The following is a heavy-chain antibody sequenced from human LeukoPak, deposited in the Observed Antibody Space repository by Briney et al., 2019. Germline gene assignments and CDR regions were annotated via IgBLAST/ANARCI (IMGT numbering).Heavy chain of an antibody. D-gene: IGHD3-10*01. J-gene: IGHJ6*02. CDR3: ARISLGVIWGYYYGMDV. Sequence: SVKVSCKASGGTFSSYSISWVRQAPGQGLEWMGGIIPIFDTADYAQKFQGRVTITADESTSTAYMELSSLRSEDTAVFYCARISLGVIWGYYYGMDVWGQGTTVTVSS. CDR2: IIPIFDTA. V-gene: IGHV1-69*13. CDR1: GGTFSSYS.